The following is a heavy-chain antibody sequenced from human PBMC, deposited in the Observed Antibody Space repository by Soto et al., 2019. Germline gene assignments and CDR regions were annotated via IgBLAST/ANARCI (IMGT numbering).Heavy chain of an antibody. CDR1: GGTFSSYA. D-gene: IGHD6-13*01. Sequence: SVKVSCKASGGTFSSYAISWVRQAPGQGLEWMGGIIPIFGTANYAQKFQGRVTITADESTSTAYMELSSLRSEDTAVYYCVEAAAGIRYLQHWGQGTLVTVYS. CDR3: VEAAAGIRYLQH. CDR2: IIPIFGTA. J-gene: IGHJ1*01. V-gene: IGHV1-69*13.